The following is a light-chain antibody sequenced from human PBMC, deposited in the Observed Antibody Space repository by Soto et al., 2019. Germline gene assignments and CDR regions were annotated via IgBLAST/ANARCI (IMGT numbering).Light chain of an antibody. Sequence: DIQVTQSPSSLSASVGDRVTISCRASQSISGYLNWYQQKPGKAPNLLIFDASSLQSGVPSRFSGSGSGTAFTLTISRLEPEDFAVYYCQQYGSSAPLTFGGGTKVDIK. CDR1: QSISGY. CDR2: DAS. V-gene: IGKV1-39*01. CDR3: QQYGSSAPLT. J-gene: IGKJ4*01.